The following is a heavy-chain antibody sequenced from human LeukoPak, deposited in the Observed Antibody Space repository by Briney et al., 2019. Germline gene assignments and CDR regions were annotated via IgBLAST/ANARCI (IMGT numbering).Heavy chain of an antibody. V-gene: IGHV3-53*01. CDR3: IVFGDSNH. D-gene: IGHD4-17*01. Sequence: GGSLRLSCAASGFTGSNNYMSWVRQAPGKGLEWVSAIHSSGGTYYADSVKGRFTISRDTSKNTLYLQINSLRVEDSAVYYCIVFGDSNHWGQGTLVTVSS. CDR2: IHSSGGT. CDR1: GFTGSNNY. J-gene: IGHJ5*02.